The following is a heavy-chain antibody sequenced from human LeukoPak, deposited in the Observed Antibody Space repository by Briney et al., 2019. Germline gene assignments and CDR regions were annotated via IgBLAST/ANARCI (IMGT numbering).Heavy chain of an antibody. D-gene: IGHD7-27*01. CDR3: ARDGSHWDFDS. CDR2: IIPRGGAT. CDR1: GYMFINDY. J-gene: IGHJ4*02. Sequence: ASVKVSCKASGYMFINDYIHWVRQAPGQGLEWMGRIIPRGGATIYAQNFQGGLTVTRDTSTSTVLMELTSLRSEDTAVYYCARDGSHWDFDSWGQGTLVTVSS. V-gene: IGHV1-46*01.